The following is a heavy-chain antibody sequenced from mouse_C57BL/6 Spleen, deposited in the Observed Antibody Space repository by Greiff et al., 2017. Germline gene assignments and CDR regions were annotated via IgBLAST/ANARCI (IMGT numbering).Heavy chain of an antibody. Sequence: QVQLHQSGPELVKPGASVKISCKASGYAFSSSWMNWVKQRPGKGLEWIGRIYPGDGDTNYNGKFKGKATLTADKSSSTAYMQLSSLTSEDSAVYFCAREDYSNSLDYWGQGTTLTVSS. CDR2: IYPGDGDT. V-gene: IGHV1-82*01. CDR1: GYAFSSSW. D-gene: IGHD2-5*01. CDR3: AREDYSNSLDY. J-gene: IGHJ2*01.